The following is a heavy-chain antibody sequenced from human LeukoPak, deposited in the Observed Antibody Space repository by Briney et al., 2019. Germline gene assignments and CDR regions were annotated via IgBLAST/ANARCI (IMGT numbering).Heavy chain of an antibody. CDR1: GGSISSSGYY. V-gene: IGHV4-39*01. Sequence: SETLSLTCTVSGGSISSSGYYWGWIRQPPGKGLEWIGSTYYSGSTYYNPSLNSRVTISVDTSKNQFSLKLSSVTAADTAVYYCARQSGYYYPFKYWGQGTLVTVSS. J-gene: IGHJ4*02. CDR3: ARQSGYYYPFKY. CDR2: TYYSGST. D-gene: IGHD3-22*01.